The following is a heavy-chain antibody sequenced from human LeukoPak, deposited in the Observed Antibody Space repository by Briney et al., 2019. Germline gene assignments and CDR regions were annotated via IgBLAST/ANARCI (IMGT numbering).Heavy chain of an antibody. D-gene: IGHD3-22*01. V-gene: IGHV4-59*01. J-gene: IGHJ4*02. CDR3: ARAYYYDSSGYPAQFDY. CDR2: IYYSGST. Sequence: SETLSLTRTVSGGSISSYYWSWIRQPPGKGLEWIGYIYYSGSTNYNPSLKSRVTISVDTSKNQFSLKLSSVTAADTAVYYCARAYYYDSSGYPAQFDYWGQGTLVTVSS. CDR1: GGSISSYY.